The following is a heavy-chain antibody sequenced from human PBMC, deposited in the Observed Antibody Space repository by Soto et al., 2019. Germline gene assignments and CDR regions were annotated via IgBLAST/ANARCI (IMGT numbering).Heavy chain of an antibody. CDR3: ANNGGDYYGSGHKYFQD. CDR2: IYYSGTT. Sequence: QVHLQESGPGLVKPSQTLSLTCTVSGGSISRGGYYWIWIRQYPGKGLECIGSIYYSGTTYYNPSLKSRVTISVDQSKNQFSLKLSSVNAADTAVYYCANNGGDYYGSGHKYFQDWGQGTLITVS. D-gene: IGHD3-22*01. CDR1: GGSISRGGYY. V-gene: IGHV4-31*03. J-gene: IGHJ1*01.